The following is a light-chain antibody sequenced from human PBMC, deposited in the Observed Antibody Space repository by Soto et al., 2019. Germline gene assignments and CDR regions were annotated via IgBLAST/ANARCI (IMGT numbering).Light chain of an antibody. CDR2: SNN. J-gene: IGLJ1*01. CDR3: AAWDDSLNGRYV. Sequence: QFVLTQPPSASGTPGQRVTISCSGSSSHIGSNTVNWYQQLPGTAPKLLIYSNNQRPSGVPDRFSGSKSGTSASLAISGLQSEDEADYYCAAWDDSLNGRYVFGTGTKVT. V-gene: IGLV1-44*01. CDR1: SSHIGSNT.